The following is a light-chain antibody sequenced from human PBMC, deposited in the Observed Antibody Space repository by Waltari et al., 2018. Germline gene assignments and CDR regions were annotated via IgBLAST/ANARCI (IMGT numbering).Light chain of an antibody. CDR2: EAS. Sequence: DIQMTQSPSSLSASVGDRVTITCQASQHVSKYLNWYQQKPGKAPNLLIYEASNLQRGVPSRFSGSGSGTHFTFTISSLQPEDIATYYCQQYNNVPRTFGQGTRLEIK. J-gene: IGKJ5*01. CDR1: QHVSKY. CDR3: QQYNNVPRT. V-gene: IGKV1-33*01.